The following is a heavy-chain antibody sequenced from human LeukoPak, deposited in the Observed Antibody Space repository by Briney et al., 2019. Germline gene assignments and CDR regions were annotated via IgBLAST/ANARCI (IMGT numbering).Heavy chain of an antibody. CDR2: IYHSGST. Sequence: PSQTLSLTCAVSGGSISSGGYSWSWIRQPPGKGLDWIGYIYHSGSTYYNPSLKSRVTISVDRSKNQFSLKLSSVTAADTAVYYCARVGRVPVAAHGYYYYGMDVWGQGTTVTVSS. CDR3: ARVGRVPVAAHGYYYYGMDV. J-gene: IGHJ6*02. V-gene: IGHV4-30-2*01. D-gene: IGHD2-2*01. CDR1: GGSISSGGYS.